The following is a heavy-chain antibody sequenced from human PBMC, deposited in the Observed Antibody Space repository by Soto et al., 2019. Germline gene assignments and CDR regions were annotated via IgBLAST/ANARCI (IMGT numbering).Heavy chain of an antibody. CDR2: INHSGST. V-gene: IGHV4-34*01. CDR3: ARVGCSGGSCYVTRDYYYYYMDV. J-gene: IGHJ6*03. Sequence: SETLSLTCAVYGGSFSGYYWSWIRQPPGKGLEWIGEINHSGSTNYNPSLKSRVTISVDTSKNQFSLKLSSVTAADTAVYYCARVGCSGGSCYVTRDYYYYYMDVWGKGTTVTVSS. CDR1: GGSFSGYY. D-gene: IGHD2-15*01.